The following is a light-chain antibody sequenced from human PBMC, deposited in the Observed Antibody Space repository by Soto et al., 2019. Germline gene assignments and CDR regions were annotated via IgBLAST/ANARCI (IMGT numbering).Light chain of an antibody. CDR3: QKYTGAPWT. Sequence: DIQMTQSPSSLSASVGDRVTITCRASQGISDYLAWYQQKPGKVPKLLIHSASTLPSGVPSRFSGSGSGTYFTLTISGLQPEDVATYYCQKYTGAPWTFGQGTKVDIK. CDR1: QGISDY. J-gene: IGKJ1*01. V-gene: IGKV1-27*01. CDR2: SAS.